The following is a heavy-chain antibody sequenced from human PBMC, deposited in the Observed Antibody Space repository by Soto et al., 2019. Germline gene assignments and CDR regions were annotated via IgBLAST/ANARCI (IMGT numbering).Heavy chain of an antibody. Sequence: QVQLVQCGAEVKKPGSSVKVSCKASGGTFSSYAISWVRQAPGQGLEWMGGIIPIFGTANYAQKFQGRVTITAHESTSTAYMELSSLRSEDTAVYFCARDDGYCSGGSCATNGMDVWGQGTTVTVSS. CDR1: GGTFSSYA. D-gene: IGHD2-15*01. CDR2: IIPIFGTA. V-gene: IGHV1-69*01. J-gene: IGHJ6*02. CDR3: ARDDGYCSGGSCATNGMDV.